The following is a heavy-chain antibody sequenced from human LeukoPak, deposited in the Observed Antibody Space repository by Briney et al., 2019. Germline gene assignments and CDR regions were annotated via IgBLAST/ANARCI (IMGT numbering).Heavy chain of an antibody. CDR1: GFTFSSSG. D-gene: IGHD3-10*01. CDR2: IWYDGSNK. J-gene: IGHJ5*02. V-gene: IGHV3-33*01. CDR3: ARESGFGELYWFDP. Sequence: GSSLRLSCAASGFTFSSSGMHWVRQAPGKGLEWVAVIWYDGSNKYYADSVKGRFTISRDNSKNTLYLQMNSLRAEDTAVYYCARESGFGELYWFDPWGQGTLVTVSS.